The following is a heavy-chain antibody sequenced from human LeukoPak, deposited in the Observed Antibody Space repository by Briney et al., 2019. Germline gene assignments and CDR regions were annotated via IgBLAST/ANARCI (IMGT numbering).Heavy chain of an antibody. V-gene: IGHV4-31*03. CDR1: VGSISSSGYY. D-gene: IGHD6-19*01. CDR2: IYYSGST. CDR3: ARDTRQQWAFDY. Sequence: SQTLSLTCTVSVGSISSSGYYWSWIRQHPGKGLEWIGYIYYSGSTDYNPSLKSRVTISVDTSKNQFSLKQSSVTAADTAVYYCARDTRQQWAFDYWGQGTLVTVSS. J-gene: IGHJ4*02.